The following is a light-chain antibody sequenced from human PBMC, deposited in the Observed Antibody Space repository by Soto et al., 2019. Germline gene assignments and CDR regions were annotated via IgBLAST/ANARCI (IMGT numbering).Light chain of an antibody. Sequence: EIVMTQSPATLSVSPGERATLSCRASQSVSSNLAWYQQKPGQAPRLLIYTLSSRASGVPDRFSGSGSGTDFRLKISRVEAEDVGVYFCLQRTQSPYTFGQGTKL. CDR1: QSVSSN. CDR2: TLS. CDR3: LQRTQSPYT. V-gene: IGKV3-15*01. J-gene: IGKJ2*01.